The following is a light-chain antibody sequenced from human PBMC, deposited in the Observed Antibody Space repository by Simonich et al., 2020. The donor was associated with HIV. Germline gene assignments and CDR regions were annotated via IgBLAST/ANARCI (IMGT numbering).Light chain of an antibody. J-gene: IGLJ2*01. CDR3: CSYAGSYVV. V-gene: IGLV2-11*01. CDR1: SSDVGGYNY. Sequence: QSALTQPRSVSGSPGQSVTISCTGTSSDVGGYNYVSWYPQHPGKAPKLIIYDVRECPSGVPDRFSGSKSGNTASLTISGLQAEDEADYYCCSYAGSYVVFGGGTKLTVL. CDR2: DVR.